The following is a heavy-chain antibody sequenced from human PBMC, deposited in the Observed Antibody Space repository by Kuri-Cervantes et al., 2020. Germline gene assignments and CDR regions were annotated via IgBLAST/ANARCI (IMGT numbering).Heavy chain of an antibody. CDR3: ARDRGRISAYFYGMDV. J-gene: IGHJ6*01. D-gene: IGHD6-13*01. CDR1: GGSISSGGYY. Sequence: SETLSLTCTVSGGSISSGGYYWSWIRQHPGKGLEWIGYIYYSGSTNYNPSLKSRVTISLATSKNQFSLKLNSMTAADTAVYYCARDRGRISAYFYGMDVWGQGNMVTVSS. V-gene: IGHV4-61*08. CDR2: IYYSGST.